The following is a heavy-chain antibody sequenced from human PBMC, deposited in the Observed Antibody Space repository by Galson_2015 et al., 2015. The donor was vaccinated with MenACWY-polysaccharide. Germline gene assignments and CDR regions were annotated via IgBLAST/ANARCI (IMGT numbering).Heavy chain of an antibody. V-gene: IGHV3-74*01. J-gene: IGHJ4*02. D-gene: IGHD5-24*01. CDR2: INSDGSIT. Sequence: ALRLACAASGFTFSTYWMHWVRHAPGKGLVWVSRINSDGSITAYADSVKGRFTISRDNAKNTLYLQMNSLRAEDTAVYYCARANYQDYWGQGTLFTVSS. CDR1: GFTFSTYW. CDR3: ARANYQDY.